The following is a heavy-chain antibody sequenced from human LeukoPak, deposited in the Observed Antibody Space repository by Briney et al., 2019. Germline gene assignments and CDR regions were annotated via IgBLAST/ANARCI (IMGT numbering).Heavy chain of an antibody. V-gene: IGHV3-23*01. CDR1: GFTFSSHA. Sequence: HTGGSLRLSCVASGFTFSSHAMSWVRQAPGKGLEWVSGISVSGGSTYYADSVKGRFTISRDNSKNTLYLQMNSLRAEDTAVYYCARGADTGYSSDSWGQGTLVTVSS. D-gene: IGHD6-19*01. CDR3: ARGADTGYSSDS. J-gene: IGHJ5*02. CDR2: ISVSGGST.